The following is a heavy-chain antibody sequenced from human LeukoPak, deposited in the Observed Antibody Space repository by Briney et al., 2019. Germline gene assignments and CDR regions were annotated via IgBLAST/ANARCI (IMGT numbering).Heavy chain of an antibody. Sequence: PSETLSRTCTVSGGSTSSSSYYWGWIRQPPGKGLEWIGSIYYSGSTYYNPSLKSRVTISVDTSKNKFSLKLNSVTAADTAVYYCARPAYRGSYYDAFDIWGQGTMVTVSS. D-gene: IGHD1-26*01. CDR2: IYYSGST. CDR3: ARPAYRGSYYDAFDI. V-gene: IGHV4-39*01. J-gene: IGHJ3*02. CDR1: GGSTSSSSYY.